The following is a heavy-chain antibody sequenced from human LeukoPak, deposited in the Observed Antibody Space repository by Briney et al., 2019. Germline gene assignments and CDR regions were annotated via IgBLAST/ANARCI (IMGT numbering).Heavy chain of an antibody. CDR3: ARDSRANVDAFDI. CDR2: IYYSGST. V-gene: IGHV4-39*01. CDR1: GGSISSSSYY. Sequence: SETLSLTCSVSGGSISSSSYYWGWIRQPPGKGLEWIGSIYYSGSTYYNPSLKSRVAISVDTSKNQFSLKLSSVTAADTAVYYCARDSRANVDAFDIWGQGTMVTVSS. J-gene: IGHJ3*02. D-gene: IGHD3-22*01.